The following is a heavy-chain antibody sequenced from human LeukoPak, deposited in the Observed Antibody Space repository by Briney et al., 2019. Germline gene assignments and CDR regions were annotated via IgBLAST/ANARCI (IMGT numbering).Heavy chain of an antibody. J-gene: IGHJ4*02. V-gene: IGHV3-48*01. CDR3: AREASSGSYLDY. CDR2: IRSGSTNI. Sequence: GGSLRLSCVVSGFTFGTYSMNWVRQAPGKGLEWISYIRSGSTNIYYADSVKGRFTISRDNAKNSLYLQMNSLRAEDTAVYYCAREASSGSYLDYWGQGTLVTVSS. CDR1: GFTFGTYS. D-gene: IGHD1-26*01.